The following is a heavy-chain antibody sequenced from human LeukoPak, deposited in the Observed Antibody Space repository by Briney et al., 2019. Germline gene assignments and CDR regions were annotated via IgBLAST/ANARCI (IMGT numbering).Heavy chain of an antibody. D-gene: IGHD3-10*02. CDR3: ARADVGPFDP. CDR2: ISSSGSTI. J-gene: IGHJ5*02. CDR1: GFTSSSYE. Sequence: PGGSLRLSCAASGFTSSSYEMNWVRQAPGKGLEWVSYISSSGSTIYYADSVKGRFTISRDNAKNSLYLQVNSLRAEDTAVYYCARADVGPFDPWGQGTLVTVSS. V-gene: IGHV3-48*03.